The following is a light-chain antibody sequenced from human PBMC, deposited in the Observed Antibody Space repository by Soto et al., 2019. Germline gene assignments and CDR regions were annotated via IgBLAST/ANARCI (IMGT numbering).Light chain of an antibody. CDR3: QSYDSSLSGYV. CDR1: XXXXGAGYD. Sequence: QSVLTQPPSVSGAPGQRVTIXCXXXXXXXGAGYDVHWYQQLPGTAPKLLIYGNSNRPSGVPDRFSGSKSGTSASLAITGLQAEDEADYYCQSYDSSLSGYVFGTGTKVTVL. J-gene: IGLJ1*01. CDR2: GNS. V-gene: IGLV1-40*01.